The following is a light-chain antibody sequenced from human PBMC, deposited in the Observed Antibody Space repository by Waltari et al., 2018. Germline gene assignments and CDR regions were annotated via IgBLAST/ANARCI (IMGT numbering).Light chain of an antibody. CDR3: SSYSTSSSLIL. CDR1: SRDVGGPDY. J-gene: IGLJ2*01. CDR2: DVN. V-gene: IGLV2-14*03. Sequence: QSALSQPASVSGSPGQSITISCPGASRDVGGPDYVSWYQQHPGKAPKLIIRDVNNRPSGVSNRFSGSKSGNTASLTISGLQAEDEADYYCSSYSTSSSLILFGEGTKVTVL.